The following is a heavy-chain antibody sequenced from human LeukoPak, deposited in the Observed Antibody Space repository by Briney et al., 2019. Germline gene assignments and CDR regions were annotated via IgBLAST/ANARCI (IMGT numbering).Heavy chain of an antibody. Sequence: SETLSLTCTVSGGSISSSSYYWGWIRQPPGKGLEWIGSIYYSGSTYYNPSLKSRVTISVDTSKNQFSLKLSSVTAADTAVYYCARTKNYYGSASYPYYYYGMDVWGQGTTVTVSS. J-gene: IGHJ6*02. V-gene: IGHV4-39*07. CDR3: ARTKNYYGSASYPYYYYGMDV. D-gene: IGHD3-10*01. CDR1: GGSISSSSYY. CDR2: IYYSGST.